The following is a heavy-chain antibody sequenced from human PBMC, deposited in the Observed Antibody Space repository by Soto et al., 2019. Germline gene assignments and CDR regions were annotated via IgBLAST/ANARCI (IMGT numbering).Heavy chain of an antibody. CDR1: GGSINNVDYY. V-gene: IGHV4-30-4*01. D-gene: IGHD4-17*01. CDR3: ASRLRRDYGGKQSYYGMDV. CDR2: IYYRGST. Sequence: SETLSLTCTISGGSINNVDYYWSWIRQPPGRGLEWLGHIYYRGSTFYNPSLESRVSMSLDTSKNQFSLRLNSVTAADTAMYYCASRLRRDYGGKQSYYGMDVWGQGTTVTVSS. J-gene: IGHJ6*02.